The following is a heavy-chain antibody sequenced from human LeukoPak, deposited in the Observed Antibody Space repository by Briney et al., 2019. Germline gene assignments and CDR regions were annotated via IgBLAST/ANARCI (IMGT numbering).Heavy chain of an antibody. V-gene: IGHV3-48*02. CDR1: GFTFSTYR. D-gene: IGHD5-12*01. CDR3: ARSGYSGYEFDH. J-gene: IGHJ4*02. CDR2: ISSSSSIT. Sequence: GGSLRLSCAVSGFTFSTYRMNWVRQAPGIGLEWVSYISSSSSITYYADSVKGRFTISRDNAKNSLFLQMDSLRDEDTAVYYCARSGYSGYEFDHWGQGTRVTVSS.